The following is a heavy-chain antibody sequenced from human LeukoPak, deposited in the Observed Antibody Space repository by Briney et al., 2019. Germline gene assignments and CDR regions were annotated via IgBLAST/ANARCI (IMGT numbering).Heavy chain of an antibody. Sequence: PGGSLRLSCAASGFTFSSCSMNWVRQAPGKGLEWVSSISSSSSYIYYANSVKGRFTISRDNAKNSLYLQMNSLRAEDTAVYYCARDDYGDYVYYYGMDVWGQGTTVTVSS. V-gene: IGHV3-21*01. CDR1: GFTFSSCS. D-gene: IGHD4-17*01. CDR3: ARDDYGDYVYYYGMDV. CDR2: ISSSSSYI. J-gene: IGHJ6*02.